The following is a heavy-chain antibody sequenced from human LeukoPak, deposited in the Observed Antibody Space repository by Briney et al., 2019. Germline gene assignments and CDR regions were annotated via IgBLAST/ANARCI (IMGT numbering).Heavy chain of an antibody. CDR2: IKQDGSEK. CDR3: ARDWGYYGDHDY. Sequence: GGSLRLSCAASGFTFSSYLMSWVRPPPWKGLEWLANIKQDGSEKYSVASVKGRSTTSRDNAKNSLYLQMNSLRAEDTAVYYCARDWGYYGDHDYWGQGTLVTVSS. D-gene: IGHD4-17*01. V-gene: IGHV3-7*03. CDR1: GFTFSSYL. J-gene: IGHJ4*02.